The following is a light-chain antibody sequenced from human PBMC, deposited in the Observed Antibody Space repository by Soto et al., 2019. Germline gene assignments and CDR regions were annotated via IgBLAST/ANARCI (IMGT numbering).Light chain of an antibody. Sequence: IVLTQSPGTLFGSPGETVTLSCRFSQSVGTNVAWYQQKPGQAPRLHIYGESARAAGIPGRISGSGSETHFTLIICSLQSEDFGIYFCQQYNSWPPASFGGGNKVAFK. CDR1: QSVGTN. CDR2: GES. J-gene: IGKJ4*01. CDR3: QQYNSWPPAS. V-gene: IGKV3-15*01.